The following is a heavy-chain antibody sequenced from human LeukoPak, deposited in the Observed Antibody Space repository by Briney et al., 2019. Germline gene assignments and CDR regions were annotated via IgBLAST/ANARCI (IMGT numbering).Heavy chain of an antibody. Sequence: SETLSLTCTVSGGSISSYYWSWIRQPPGKGLEWIGYIYYSGSTYYNPSLKSRVTISVDTSKNQFSLKLSSVTAADTAVYYCAREIAAAVDYWGQGTLVTVSS. D-gene: IGHD6-13*01. V-gene: IGHV4-59*12. J-gene: IGHJ4*02. CDR2: IYYSGST. CDR3: AREIAAAVDY. CDR1: GGSISSYY.